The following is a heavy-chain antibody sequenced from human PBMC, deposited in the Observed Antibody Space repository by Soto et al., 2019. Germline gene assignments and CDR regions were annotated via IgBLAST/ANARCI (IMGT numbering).Heavy chain of an antibody. V-gene: IGHV3-30-3*01. Sequence: PGGSLRLSCADSGFTFSSYGMHWVRQAPGKGLEWVAVISNDGGDKYYADSVKGRFTISRDNSKNTLYLQMNSLRAEDTAVYYCAKDGSHNFDYWGQGTLVTVSS. CDR3: AKDGSHNFDY. D-gene: IGHD1-26*01. CDR1: GFTFSSYG. J-gene: IGHJ4*02. CDR2: ISNDGGDK.